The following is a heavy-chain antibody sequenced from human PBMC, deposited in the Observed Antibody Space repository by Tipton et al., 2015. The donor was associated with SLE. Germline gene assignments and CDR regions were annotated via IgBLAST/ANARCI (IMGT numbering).Heavy chain of an antibody. CDR2: IYTSGST. CDR3: AGARDTMIVVVITN. D-gene: IGHD3-22*01. V-gene: IGHV4-61*09. J-gene: IGHJ4*02. Sequence: TLSLTCTVSGGSISSGSYYWSWIRQPAGKGLEWIGYIYTSGSTYYNPSLKSRVTISVDTSKNQFSLKLSSVTAADTAVYYCAGARDTMIVVVITNWGQGTLVTVSS. CDR1: GGSISSGSYY.